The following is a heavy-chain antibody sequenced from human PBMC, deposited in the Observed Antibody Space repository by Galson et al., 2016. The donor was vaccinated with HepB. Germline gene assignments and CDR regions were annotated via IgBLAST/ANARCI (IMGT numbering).Heavy chain of an antibody. D-gene: IGHD1-26*01. V-gene: IGHV1-2*02. CDR2: VNPKSGGT. CDR3: ARSDRGRYYYY. CDR1: GYTFIGYY. J-gene: IGHJ4*02. Sequence: SVKVSCKASGYTFIGYYLHWVREAPGQGLEWMGWVNPKSGGTNYAQKFQGRVTMTTDTSISTAYMELIGLNSDDTAVYYCARSDRGRYYYYWGQGTLVTVSS.